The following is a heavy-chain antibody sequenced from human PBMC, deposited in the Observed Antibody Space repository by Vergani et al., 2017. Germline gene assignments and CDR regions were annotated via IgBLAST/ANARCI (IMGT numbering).Heavy chain of an antibody. CDR3: AGEKVIEVVQTAMGSAFNI. Sequence: QVQLVQSGAEVKKPGSSVKVSCKASGGTFSSYAISWVRQAPGQGLEWMGGIIPIFGTANYAQKFQGRVTITADESTSTAYMELSSLRSEDTAVYYCAGEKVIEVVQTAMGSAFNIGAKGQWSPSPQ. D-gene: IGHD2-2*01. CDR1: GGTFSSYA. J-gene: IGHJ3*02. V-gene: IGHV1-69*01. CDR2: IIPIFGTA.